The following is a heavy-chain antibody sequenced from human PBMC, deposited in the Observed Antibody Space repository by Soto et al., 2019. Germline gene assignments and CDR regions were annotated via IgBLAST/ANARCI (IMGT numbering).Heavy chain of an antibody. J-gene: IGHJ4*02. D-gene: IGHD5-18*01. V-gene: IGHV4-30-4*01. CDR1: GGSISSGDHY. CDR2: IYYSGST. CDR3: ARGAGGYSYGNFDY. Sequence: LSLTCTVSGGSISSGDHYWNWIRQPPGKALEWIGYIYYSGSTYYNPSLKSRVTISVDTSKNQFSLMLRSVTAADTAVYYCARGAGGYSYGNFDYCGQGTLVTVSS.